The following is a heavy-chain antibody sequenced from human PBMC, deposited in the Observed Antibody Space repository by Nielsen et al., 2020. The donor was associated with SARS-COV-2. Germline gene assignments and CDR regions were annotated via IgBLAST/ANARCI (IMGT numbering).Heavy chain of an antibody. CDR3: ARTGGNSFDY. V-gene: IGHV4/OR15-8*01. CDR2: VHHNGNV. J-gene: IGHJ4*02. Sequence: SETLSLTCAVSGGSVSSRNWWSWVRQPPGKGLEWIGEVHHNGNVNYNPSLKSRVALSVDKSTNHLSLKLTSLTAADTALYYCARTGGNSFDYWGQGTLVTVSS. CDR1: GGSVSSRNW. D-gene: IGHD4-23*01.